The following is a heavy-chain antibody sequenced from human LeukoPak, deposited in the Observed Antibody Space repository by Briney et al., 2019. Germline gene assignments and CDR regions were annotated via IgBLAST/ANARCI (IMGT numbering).Heavy chain of an antibody. Sequence: SQTLSLTCAVSGGSISSGGYSWSWIRQPPGKGLEWIGYIYHSGSTYYNPSLKSRVTISVDRPKNQFSLKLSSVTAADTAVYYCASSYYYGSGSYYKWDAFDIWGQGTMVTVSS. CDR2: IYHSGST. V-gene: IGHV4-30-2*01. CDR1: GGSISSGGYS. CDR3: ASSYYYGSGSYYKWDAFDI. D-gene: IGHD3-10*01. J-gene: IGHJ3*02.